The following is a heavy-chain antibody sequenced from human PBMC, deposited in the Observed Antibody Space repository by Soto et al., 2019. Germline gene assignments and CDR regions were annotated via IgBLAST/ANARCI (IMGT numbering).Heavy chain of an antibody. CDR1: GYTFTGSY. V-gene: IGHV1-2*04. Sequence: QVQLVQSGAEVKKPGASVKVSCKASGYTFTGSYMNWVRQAPGQGLEWMGWINPNSGGTNYAQKFQGWVTMTRDTSISTAYMELSRLRSDDTAVYYCAREKQPLSNYYYGMDVWGQGTTVTVSS. D-gene: IGHD3-3*02. J-gene: IGHJ6*02. CDR3: AREKQPLSNYYYGMDV. CDR2: INPNSGGT.